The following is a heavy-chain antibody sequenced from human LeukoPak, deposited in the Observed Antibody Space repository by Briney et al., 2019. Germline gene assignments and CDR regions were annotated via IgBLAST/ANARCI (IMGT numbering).Heavy chain of an antibody. D-gene: IGHD3-22*01. V-gene: IGHV3-7*03. Sequence: GGSLRLSCAASAFTFSSYWMSWVRQAPGNGLEWVANIDQDGSEKYYVESMKGRITISRDNAKNSLYLQMNSLRAEDPAVYYCARDYYSYSRCSWAFDIWVQGTMVTVSS. CDR1: AFTFSSYW. CDR3: ARDYYSYSRCSWAFDI. CDR2: IDQDGSEK. J-gene: IGHJ3*02.